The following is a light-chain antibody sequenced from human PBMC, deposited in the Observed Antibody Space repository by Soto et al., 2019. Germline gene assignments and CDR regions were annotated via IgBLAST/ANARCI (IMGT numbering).Light chain of an antibody. CDR3: QQYGASFT. V-gene: IGKV3-20*01. CDR1: QRLSGNP. CDR2: GAS. Sequence: EIVLTQSPGTLSLSPGERATLSCRARQRLSGNPLAWYQQKPGQSPRILIYGASHRAAGIPDRFSGSGSGTDFTLTINRLEPEDFAVYYCQQYGASFTFGPGTKVDIK. J-gene: IGKJ3*01.